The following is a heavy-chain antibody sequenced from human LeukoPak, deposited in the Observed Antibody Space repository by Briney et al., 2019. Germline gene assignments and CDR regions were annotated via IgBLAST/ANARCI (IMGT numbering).Heavy chain of an antibody. CDR3: ARAPSSLGELSLLGFDY. V-gene: IGHV1-3*01. CDR2: INAGNGNT. J-gene: IGHJ4*02. CDR1: GYTFTSYA. Sequence: ASVKVSCKASGYTFTSYAMHWVRQAPGQRLEWMGRINAGNGNTKYSQKFQGRVTITRDTSASTAYMELSSLRSEDTAVYYCARAPSSLGELSLLGFDYWGQGTLVTVSS. D-gene: IGHD3-16*02.